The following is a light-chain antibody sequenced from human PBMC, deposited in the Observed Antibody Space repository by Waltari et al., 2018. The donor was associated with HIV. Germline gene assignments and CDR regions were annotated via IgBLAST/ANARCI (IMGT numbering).Light chain of an antibody. CDR2: WAS. V-gene: IGKV4-1*01. Sequence: DIVMTQSSDSLAVSLGESATINCKSSPRILDSSNNKNYLAWFQQKPGQPPKLLIYWASTRESGVPDRFSGSGSGADFTLTISGLQAEDVAVYYCQQYYSNLPTFGPGTKVDIK. CDR1: PRILDSSNNKNY. CDR3: QQYYSNLPT. J-gene: IGKJ3*01.